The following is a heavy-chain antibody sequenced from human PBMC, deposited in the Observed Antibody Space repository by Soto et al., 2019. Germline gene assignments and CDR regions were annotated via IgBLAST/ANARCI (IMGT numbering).Heavy chain of an antibody. J-gene: IGHJ4*02. CDR3: AKGLRPFDY. Sequence: GGSLGLRSATPGFTFSILDPRWVRQARGKGLDRVSAISCSGGITHYADSVKGRFTNSRDNYRNTPYLQMNSMRGEDTAVYYCAKGLRPFDYWGQGTPVTVSS. CDR1: GFTFSILD. V-gene: IGHV3-23*01. CDR2: ISCSGGIT.